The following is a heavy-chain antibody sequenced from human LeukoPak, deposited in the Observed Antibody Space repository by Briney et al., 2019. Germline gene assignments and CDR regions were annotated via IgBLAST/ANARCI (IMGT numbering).Heavy chain of an antibody. CDR1: GYTFTSYG. D-gene: IGHD1-26*01. CDR2: ISAYNGNT. J-gene: IGHJ6*02. Sequence: ASVTVSCTASGYTFTSYGISWVRPAPGQGLEWMGWISAYNGNTNYAQKLQGRVTMTTDTSTSTAYMELRGLRSDDTAVYYCARDRDGMGRTVGAPSHYYYGMDVWGQGTTVTVSS. V-gene: IGHV1-18*01. CDR3: ARDRDGMGRTVGAPSHYYYGMDV.